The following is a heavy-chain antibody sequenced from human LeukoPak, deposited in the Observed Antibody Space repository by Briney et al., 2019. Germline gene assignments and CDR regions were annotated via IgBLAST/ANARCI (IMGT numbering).Heavy chain of an antibody. CDR2: ISGGDSTI. V-gene: IGHV3-48*03. CDR1: GFTFSSYE. Sequence: GGSLRLSCAASGFTFSSYEMNWVRQAPAKGLEWVSYISGGDSTIYYADSVKGRFTISRDNAKNSLYLQMNSLRAEDTAVYYCARDTPPSYYHYMDVWGKGTTVTVSS. CDR3: ARDTPPSYYHYMDV. J-gene: IGHJ6*03.